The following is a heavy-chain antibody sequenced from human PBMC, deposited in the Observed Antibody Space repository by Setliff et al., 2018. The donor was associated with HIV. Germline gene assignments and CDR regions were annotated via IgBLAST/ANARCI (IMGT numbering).Heavy chain of an antibody. V-gene: IGHV3-7*01. D-gene: IGHD1-26*01. Sequence: GESLKISCAASGFTFSSHWMAWVRQAPGKGLEWVANIMQDGSEKFYVDSVMGRFTISRDNAENSLYLQMNSLRVADTAVYYCARDATRGGDFDFWGQGTLVTVSS. CDR2: IMQDGSEK. CDR3: ARDATRGGDFDF. J-gene: IGHJ4*02. CDR1: GFTFSSHW.